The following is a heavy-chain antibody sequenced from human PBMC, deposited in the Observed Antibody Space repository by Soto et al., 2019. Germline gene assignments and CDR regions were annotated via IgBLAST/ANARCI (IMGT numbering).Heavy chain of an antibody. V-gene: IGHV3-30-3*02. CDR3: AKPCSSLEWPPFDP. Sequence: QVKLVESGGGVVQPGRSRRLSCVTSGFTFRSYGMHWVRQSPDKGLEWVAVIKSDGTTADYIESVKGRFFISRDNSKKTVYLQMNNLRPEDTGIYYCAKPCSSLEWPPFDPWGQGTLVTVSS. CDR2: IKSDGTTA. D-gene: IGHD3-3*01. CDR1: GFTFRSYG. J-gene: IGHJ5*02.